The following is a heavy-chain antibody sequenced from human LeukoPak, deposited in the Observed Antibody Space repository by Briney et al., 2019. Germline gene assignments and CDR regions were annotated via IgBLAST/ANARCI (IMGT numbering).Heavy chain of an antibody. CDR2: MSSSSSTT. CDR1: GFTFSSYS. D-gene: IGHD3-10*01. J-gene: IGHJ4*02. Sequence: GRSLRPSCAASGFTFSSYSMNWVRQAPGKGLEWVSYMSSSSSTTFYADSVKGRFSISRDNAKNSLYLQMNSLRAEDTAVYYCARDRITMVRGVYFDYWGQGTLVTVSS. CDR3: ARDRITMVRGVYFDY. V-gene: IGHV3-48*04.